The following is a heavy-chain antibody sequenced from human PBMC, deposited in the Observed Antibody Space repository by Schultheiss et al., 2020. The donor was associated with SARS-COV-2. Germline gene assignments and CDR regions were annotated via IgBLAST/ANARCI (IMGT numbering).Heavy chain of an antibody. CDR3: ARDLLIAVAGRDHYYYGMDV. CDR2: IKQDGSEK. Sequence: GGSLRLSCAASGFTFSSYWMSWVRQAPGKGLEWVANIKQDGSEKYYVDSVKGRFTISRDNSKNTLYLQMNSLRAEDTAVYYCARDLLIAVAGRDHYYYGMDVWGQGTTVTVSS. D-gene: IGHD6-19*01. V-gene: IGHV3-7*01. J-gene: IGHJ6*02. CDR1: GFTFSSYW.